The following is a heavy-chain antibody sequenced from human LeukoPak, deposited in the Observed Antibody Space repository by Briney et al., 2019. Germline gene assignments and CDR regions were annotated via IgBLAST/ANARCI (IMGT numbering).Heavy chain of an antibody. V-gene: IGHV4-38-2*01. Sequence: KPSETLSLTCAVSGCSISSGYYWGWIRPPPGKGLEWIGSIFHSGNTFYNPSLKSRVTISVDTSKNQFSLKLNSVTAADTAIYYCARHQEGIVVVPTAREPFDYWGQGTLVTVSS. CDR3: ARHQEGIVVVPTAREPFDY. J-gene: IGHJ4*02. CDR1: GCSISSGYY. D-gene: IGHD2-2*01. CDR2: IFHSGNT.